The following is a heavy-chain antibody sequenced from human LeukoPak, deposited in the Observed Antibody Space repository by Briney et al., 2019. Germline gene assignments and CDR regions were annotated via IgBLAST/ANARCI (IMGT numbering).Heavy chain of an antibody. CDR3: AKPHRTTGTTGHDY. CDR2: ISGSGGST. V-gene: IGHV3-23*01. CDR1: GFTFNSHA. D-gene: IGHD1-1*01. J-gene: IGHJ4*02. Sequence: GGSLRLSCAASGFTFNSHAMSWVRQAPGKGLEWVSSISGSGGSTYYADSVKGRFTNSRDNSKNTLYLQMNSLGAEDTAVYYCAKPHRTTGTTGHDYWGQGTLVTVSS.